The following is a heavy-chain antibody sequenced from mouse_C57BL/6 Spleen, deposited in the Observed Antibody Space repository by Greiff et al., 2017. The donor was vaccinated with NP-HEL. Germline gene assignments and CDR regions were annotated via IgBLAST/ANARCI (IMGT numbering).Heavy chain of an antibody. D-gene: IGHD2-4*01. V-gene: IGHV1-18*01. J-gene: IGHJ3*01. Sequence: EVQLQQSGPELVKPGASVKIPCKASGYTFTDYNMDWVKQSHGKSLEWIGDINPNNGGTIYNQKFKGKATLTVDKSSSTAYMELRSLTSEDTAVYYCAREENDYDAWFAYWGQGTLVTVSA. CDR1: GYTFTDYN. CDR2: INPNNGGT. CDR3: AREENDYDAWFAY.